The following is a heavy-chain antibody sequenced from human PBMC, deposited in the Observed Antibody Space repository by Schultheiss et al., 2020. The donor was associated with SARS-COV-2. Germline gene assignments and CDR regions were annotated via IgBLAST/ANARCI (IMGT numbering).Heavy chain of an antibody. CDR3: ARGEYDILTGYPEGLFDY. D-gene: IGHD3-9*01. CDR1: GGSFSGYY. CDR2: IYTSGST. Sequence: SETLSLTCAVYGGSFSGYYWSWIRQPAGKGLEWIGRIYTSGSTNYNPSLKSRVTISVDTSKNQFSLKLSSVTAADTAVYYCARGEYDILTGYPEGLFDYWGQGTLVTVSS. J-gene: IGHJ4*02. V-gene: IGHV4-59*10.